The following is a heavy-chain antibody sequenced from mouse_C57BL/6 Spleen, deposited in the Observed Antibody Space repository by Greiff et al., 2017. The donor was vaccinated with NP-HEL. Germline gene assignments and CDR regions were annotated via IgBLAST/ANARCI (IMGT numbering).Heavy chain of an antibody. CDR2: IYPGDGDT. Sequence: QVQLQQSGPELVKPGASVKISCKASGYAFSSSWMNWVKQRPGKGLEWIGRIYPGDGDTNYNGKFKGKSTLTADKSSSTAYIQLSSLTSEDSAVCVCENDYGGIYYGDWGQGITLTVDS. CDR3: ENDYGGIYYGD. J-gene: IGHJ2*01. D-gene: IGHD1-1*01. V-gene: IGHV1-82*01. CDR1: GYAFSSSW.